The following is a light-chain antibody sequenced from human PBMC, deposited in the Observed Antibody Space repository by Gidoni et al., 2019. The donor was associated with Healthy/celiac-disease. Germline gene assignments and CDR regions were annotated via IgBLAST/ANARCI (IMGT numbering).Light chain of an antibody. J-gene: IGKJ2*01. CDR3: QQYNNWPPYT. V-gene: IGKV3-15*01. CDR2: GAS. Sequence: EIVITQSPATLSVSPGERATLSCRASQSVSSNLAWYQQKPGQAPRLLIYGASTRATGIPARFSGSRSGTEFTITISSLQSEDFAVYYCQQYNNWPPYTFGQGTKLEIK. CDR1: QSVSSN.